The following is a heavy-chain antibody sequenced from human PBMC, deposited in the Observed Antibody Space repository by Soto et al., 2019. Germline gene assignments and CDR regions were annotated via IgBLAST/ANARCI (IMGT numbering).Heavy chain of an antibody. D-gene: IGHD5-12*01. CDR2: VHDSWGS. J-gene: IGHJ4*02. Sequence: SETLSLTCTVSGGSISNYYWSWFRQTPGKGLEWIGYVHDSWGSNYNPSLKSRVTISVDRSKNQFSLKLSFVTAADTAVYYCARGEGRYSGYAFYYWGQGALVTVSS. CDR1: GGSISNYY. CDR3: ARGEGRYSGYAFYY. V-gene: IGHV4-59*08.